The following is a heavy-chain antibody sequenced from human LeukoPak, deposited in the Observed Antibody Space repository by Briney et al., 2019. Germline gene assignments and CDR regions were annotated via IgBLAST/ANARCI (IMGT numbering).Heavy chain of an antibody. Sequence: RASVKVSCKASGGTFSSYAISWVRQAPGQGLEWMGGIIPIFGTANYAQKFQGRVTITADESTSTAYMELSSLRSEDTAVYYCARDRYYGSGSYNYWGQGTLVTVSS. V-gene: IGHV1-69*13. CDR2: IIPIFGTA. CDR1: GGTFSSYA. J-gene: IGHJ4*02. CDR3: ARDRYYGSGSYNY. D-gene: IGHD3-10*01.